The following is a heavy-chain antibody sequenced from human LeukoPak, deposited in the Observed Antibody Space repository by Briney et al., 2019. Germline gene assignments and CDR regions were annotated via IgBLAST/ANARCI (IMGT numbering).Heavy chain of an antibody. V-gene: IGHV4-30-4*08. D-gene: IGHD6-19*01. CDR1: GDSISSGDYY. J-gene: IGHJ4*02. CDR3: ARESHSSGWTLFDY. Sequence: PSQTLSLTCTVSGDSISSGDYYWSWIRRPPGKGLEWIGYIYYSGNTYYNPSLQSRVTISVDTSKNQFSLKLSSVTAADTAVYYCARESHSSGWTLFDYWGQGTLVTVSS. CDR2: IYYSGNT.